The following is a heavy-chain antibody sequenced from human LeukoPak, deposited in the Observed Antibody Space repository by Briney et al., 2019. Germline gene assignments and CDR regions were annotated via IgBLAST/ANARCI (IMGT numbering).Heavy chain of an antibody. D-gene: IGHD2-2*01. Sequence: PGGSLRLSCAASGFTVSNNWMNWVGQAPGHGLKWVSLIFSGGDTQYADSVKDRFTISRDASKNTLYLQMSNLRAEDTAVYYCARDPSAVTANTYAWGQGTLVTVSS. CDR3: ARDPSAVTANTYA. V-gene: IGHV3-66*01. J-gene: IGHJ5*02. CDR2: IFSGGDT. CDR1: GFTVSNNW.